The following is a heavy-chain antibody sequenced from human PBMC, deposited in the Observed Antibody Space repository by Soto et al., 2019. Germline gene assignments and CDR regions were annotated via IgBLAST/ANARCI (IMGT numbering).Heavy chain of an antibody. CDR2: IHPSGQPI. Sequence: EVQLVESGGGLVQPGGSLRLSCAVSGFTFSSSEMYWVRQAPGKGLEWISYIHPSGQPIFYADSVKGRFTISRDNANTSLFLQMNNLRAEDTAVYYCARRASRWGQGTMVTVSS. CDR1: GFTFSSSE. V-gene: IGHV3-48*03. CDR3: ARRASR. J-gene: IGHJ3*01. D-gene: IGHD1-26*01.